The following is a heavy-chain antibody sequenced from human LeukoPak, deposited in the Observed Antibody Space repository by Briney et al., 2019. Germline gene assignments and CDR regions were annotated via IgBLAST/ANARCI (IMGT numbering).Heavy chain of an antibody. V-gene: IGHV3-30*04. CDR1: GFTFSSHA. Sequence: GGSVRLSCTASGFTFSSHAVHWVRQAPGKRLEWVAVIQYDGRSKYYADTVKGRFTVSRDNSKNTLYLEMNSLRAEDTAVYYCARDVSGSYSSDYWGQGTLVTVSS. J-gene: IGHJ4*02. CDR3: ARDVSGSYSSDY. CDR2: IQYDGRSK. D-gene: IGHD1-26*01.